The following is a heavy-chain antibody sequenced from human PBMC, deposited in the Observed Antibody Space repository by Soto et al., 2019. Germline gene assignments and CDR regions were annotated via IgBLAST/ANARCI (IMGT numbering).Heavy chain of an antibody. Sequence: SETLSLTFTVSNDSISSYYWSWIRQPPGKGLEWIGYVYYSGGTKYNPSLKSRLTMSLDMSKKQFSLRLTSVTAADTAVYFCARTTRMTTMIDYWGQGTQVTVSS. D-gene: IGHD4-17*01. V-gene: IGHV4-59*01. CDR3: ARTTRMTTMIDY. J-gene: IGHJ4*02. CDR2: VYYSGGT. CDR1: NDSISSYY.